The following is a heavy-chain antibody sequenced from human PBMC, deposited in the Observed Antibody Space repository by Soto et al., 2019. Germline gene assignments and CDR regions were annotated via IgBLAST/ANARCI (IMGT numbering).Heavy chain of an antibody. CDR2: INPSGGST. CDR3: ARGGAVVVAATPFWFDP. V-gene: IGHV1-46*01. Sequence: GASVKVSCKASGYTFTSYYMHWVRQAPGQGLEWMGIINPSGGSTSYAQKFQGRVTMTRDTSTSTVYMELSSLRSEDTAVYYCARGGAVVVAATPFWFDPWGQGTLVTVSS. D-gene: IGHD2-15*01. CDR1: GYTFTSYY. J-gene: IGHJ5*02.